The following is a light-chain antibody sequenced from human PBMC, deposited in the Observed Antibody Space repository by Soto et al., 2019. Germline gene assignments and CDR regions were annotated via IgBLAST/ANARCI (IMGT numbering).Light chain of an antibody. CDR1: SSDVGGFDY. CDR3: SSYTGRKAWV. J-gene: IGLJ3*02. Sequence: QSALTQPASVSGSPGQSITISCTGASSDVGGFDYVSWSQQHPGKAPKLLIYEVSNRPSGVSNRFSASKSGNTASLTISGLKPEVVADYYCSSYTGRKAWVFGGGTKLTVL. V-gene: IGLV2-14*01. CDR2: EVS.